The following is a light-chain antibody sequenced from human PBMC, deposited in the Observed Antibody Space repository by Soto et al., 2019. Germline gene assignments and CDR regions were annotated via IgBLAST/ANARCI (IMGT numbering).Light chain of an antibody. V-gene: IGLV2-14*01. Sequence: SVLRPPASVPGSPGQSVTISCTGTSSDVGGYNYVSWYQQQSGKAPKLMIHEVSNRPSGVSNRFSGSKSGNTASLTISGLQAEDEADYCCRSYTSSRAYVFGIGTKVTVL. CDR1: SSDVGGYNY. J-gene: IGLJ1*01. CDR3: RSYTSSRAYV. CDR2: EVS.